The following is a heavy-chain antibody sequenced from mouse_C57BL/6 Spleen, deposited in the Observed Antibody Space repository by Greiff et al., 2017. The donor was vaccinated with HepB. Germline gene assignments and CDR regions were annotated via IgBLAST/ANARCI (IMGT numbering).Heavy chain of an antibody. CDR1: GYAFSSSW. CDR2: IYPGDGDT. CDR3: ARSPYYYGDY. J-gene: IGHJ4*01. Sequence: QVQLQQSGPELVKPGASVKISCKASGYAFSSSWMNWVKQRPGKGLEWIGRIYPGDGDTNYNGKFKGKATLTADKSSSTAYMQLSSLTSEDSAVYFCARSPYYYGDYWGQGTSVTVSS. D-gene: IGHD1-1*01. V-gene: IGHV1-82*01.